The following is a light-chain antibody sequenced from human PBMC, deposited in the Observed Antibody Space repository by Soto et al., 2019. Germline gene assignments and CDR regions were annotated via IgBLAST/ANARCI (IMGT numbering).Light chain of an antibody. Sequence: IVMTQSPATLSVSPGERATLSCRASQSVSSNLAWYQQKPGQAPRLLIYGASTRATDIPARFSGSGSGTEFTLTISSLQSEDFAVYYCQQYSNWPITFGGGTKVDIK. V-gene: IGKV3-15*01. CDR3: QQYSNWPIT. CDR1: QSVSSN. CDR2: GAS. J-gene: IGKJ4*01.